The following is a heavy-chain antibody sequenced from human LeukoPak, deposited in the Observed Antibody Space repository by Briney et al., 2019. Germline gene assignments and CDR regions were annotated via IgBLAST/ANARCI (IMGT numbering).Heavy chain of an antibody. CDR3: ARDGGGSSGWYYWFDT. J-gene: IGHJ5*02. Sequence: GGSLRLSCAASGFTFSIYAMSWVRQAPGKGLEWVSVIYGGGSAYHADSVKGRVTISRDNSKNTLYLQMNSLRPEDTAVYYCARDGGGSSGWYYWFDTWGQGTLVTVS. CDR2: IYGGGSA. CDR1: GFTFSIYA. V-gene: IGHV3-66*01. D-gene: IGHD6-19*01.